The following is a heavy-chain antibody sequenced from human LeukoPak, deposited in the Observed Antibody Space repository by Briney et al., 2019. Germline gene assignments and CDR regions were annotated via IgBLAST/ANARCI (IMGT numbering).Heavy chain of an antibody. V-gene: IGHV3-30*18. Sequence: GGSLRLSCAASGFTFSSYGMHWVRQAPGKGLEWVAVISYDGRNKYYADSVKGRFTSSRDNSKNTLYLQMNSLRAEDTAVYYCAKDRYSYAYEYFDCWGQGTLVTVSS. J-gene: IGHJ4*02. CDR2: ISYDGRNK. D-gene: IGHD5-18*01. CDR3: AKDRYSYAYEYFDC. CDR1: GFTFSSYG.